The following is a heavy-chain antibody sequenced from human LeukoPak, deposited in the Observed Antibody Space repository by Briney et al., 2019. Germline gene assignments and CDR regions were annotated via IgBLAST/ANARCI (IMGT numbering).Heavy chain of an antibody. D-gene: IGHD6-13*01. Sequence: GGSLRLSCAASGFTFSSYDMHWVRQATVKGLEWVSTIGTAGDIYYPGSVKGRFTISRENAKNSLYLQMNSLRAGDTAVYYCARAGYSSTWYSRYFDLWGRGTLVTVSS. CDR1: GFTFSSYD. J-gene: IGHJ2*01. CDR3: ARAGYSSTWYSRYFDL. V-gene: IGHV3-13*01. CDR2: IGTAGDI.